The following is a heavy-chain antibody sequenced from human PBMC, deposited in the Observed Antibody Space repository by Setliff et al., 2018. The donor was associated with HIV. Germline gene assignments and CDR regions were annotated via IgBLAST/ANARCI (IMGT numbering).Heavy chain of an antibody. J-gene: IGHJ6*02. D-gene: IGHD3-9*01. CDR3: ARETQQSYNIVTGYNYYYGIDV. CDR2: ITDSGNT. Sequence: TLSLTCAVSGDSISGSYYWAWIRQPPGKGLEWIGYITDSGNTNYNPSLRRRVTISADTSKNQVSLRLRSVTAADTAVYYCARETQQSYNIVTGYNYYYGIDVWGQGTTVTVSS. CDR1: GDSISGSYY. V-gene: IGHV4-61*01.